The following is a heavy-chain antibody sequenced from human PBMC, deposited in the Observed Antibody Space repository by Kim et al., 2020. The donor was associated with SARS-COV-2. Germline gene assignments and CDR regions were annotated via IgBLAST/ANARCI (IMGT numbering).Heavy chain of an antibody. CDR3: VGHATKSTSWSERIGNFFGP. J-gene: IGHJ5*02. CDR2: TSYNGRS. Sequence: SETLSLTCTVSGGSISSITYYWGWIRRPPGKGLEWIGSTSYNGRSYYNPSLKSRVAISVDTSNDQFSLKLSSVTAADTALYYCVGHATKSTSWSERIGNFFGPWGQGTPVTVSS. V-gene: IGHV4-39*01. CDR1: GGSISSITYY. D-gene: IGHD6-13*01.